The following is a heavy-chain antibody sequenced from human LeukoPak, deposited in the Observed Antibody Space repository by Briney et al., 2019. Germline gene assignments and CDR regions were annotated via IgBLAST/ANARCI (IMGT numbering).Heavy chain of an antibody. D-gene: IGHD4-17*01. J-gene: IGHJ4*02. Sequence: GGSLRLSCAASGFTFSDYYMSWIRQAPGKGLEWVSYISSSGSSIYYADSVKGRFTISRDNARKSLYLQMNRLRAEDTAVYYCARDGYGVFRGGYFAHWGQGTLVTVSS. CDR3: ARDGYGVFRGGYFAH. CDR2: ISSSGSSI. V-gene: IGHV3-11*04. CDR1: GFTFSDYY.